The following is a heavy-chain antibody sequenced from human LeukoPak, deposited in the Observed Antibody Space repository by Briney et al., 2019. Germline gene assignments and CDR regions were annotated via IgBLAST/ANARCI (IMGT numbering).Heavy chain of an antibody. CDR1: GGSISSSSYY. V-gene: IGHV4-39*07. CDR3: ARSRGAGGFGY. CDR2: IYYSGTT. J-gene: IGHJ4*02. D-gene: IGHD6-19*01. Sequence: SEILSLTCTVSGGSISSSSYYWGWIRQPPGKGLEWIVSIYYSGTTYYNPSLKSRVTISVDTSKNQFSLKLSSVTAADTAVYYCARSRGAGGFGYWGQGTLVTVSS.